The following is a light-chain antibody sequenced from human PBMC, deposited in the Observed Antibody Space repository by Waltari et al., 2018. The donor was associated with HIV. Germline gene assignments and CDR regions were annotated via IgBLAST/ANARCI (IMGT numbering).Light chain of an antibody. Sequence: FILTQPHSVSGSPGKTVKISCARTSGSIASNSVQWYQQRPGKIPKILIYEDDQRSSGGPDRFSGSIDTSSNSASLTISGLRTEDEADYYCQSYDSTTRNVVFCGGTKLTVL. CDR3: QSYDSTTRNVV. CDR2: EDD. CDR1: SGSIASNS. V-gene: IGLV6-57*01. J-gene: IGLJ2*01.